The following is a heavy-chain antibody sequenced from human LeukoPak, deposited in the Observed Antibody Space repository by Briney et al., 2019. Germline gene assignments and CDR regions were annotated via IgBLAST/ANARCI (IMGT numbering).Heavy chain of an antibody. CDR1: GFPFSTYA. V-gene: IGHV3-30*04. D-gene: IGHD6-13*01. Sequence: GGSLRLSCAASGFPFSTYAMHWVRQAPGKGLEWVAVISYDGSNKYYADSVKGRFTISRDNSKNTLYLQMNSLRAEDTAVYYCARDREEAAAGTLYYYYYMDVWGKGTTVTVSS. CDR3: ARDREEAAAGTLYYYYYMDV. CDR2: ISYDGSNK. J-gene: IGHJ6*03.